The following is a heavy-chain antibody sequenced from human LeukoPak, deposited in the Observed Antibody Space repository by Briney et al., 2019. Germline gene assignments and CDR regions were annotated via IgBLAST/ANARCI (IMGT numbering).Heavy chain of an antibody. V-gene: IGHV3-74*01. CDR1: GFNFSSYW. Sequence: GGSLRLPCAASGFNFSSYWMHWVRQAPGKGLVWVSLIKTDAITTIYADSVKGRFTVSRDNAENSLYLQMNSLRAGDTAVYYCARELDRFYYWGQGTLVTVSS. CDR3: ARELDRFYY. CDR2: IKTDAITT. J-gene: IGHJ4*02.